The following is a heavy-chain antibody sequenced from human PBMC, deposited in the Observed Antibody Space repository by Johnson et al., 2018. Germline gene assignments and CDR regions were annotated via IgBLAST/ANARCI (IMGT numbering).Heavy chain of an antibody. CDR2: IIPILGTA. Sequence: QVQLVQSGAEVKKPGSSVKVSCKSSGGTFSTSSINWVRQAPGQGLEWMGRIIPILGTANYAQKFQGRVTITADESTSTAYMELSRLRSEDTAVYYCARPPQLDYRGSYGMDVWGQGTTVTVSS. V-gene: IGHV1-69*08. J-gene: IGHJ6*02. D-gene: IGHD4-11*01. CDR1: GGTFSTSS. CDR3: ARPPQLDYRGSYGMDV.